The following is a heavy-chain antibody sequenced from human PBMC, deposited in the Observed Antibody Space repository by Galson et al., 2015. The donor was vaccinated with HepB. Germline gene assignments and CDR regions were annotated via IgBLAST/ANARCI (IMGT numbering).Heavy chain of an antibody. D-gene: IGHD2-8*02. CDR3: TTDVYYSTYWSWLDP. CDR2: IKSKTDGGTT. J-gene: IGHJ5*02. Sequence: SLRLSCAASGFTFSNTWMSWVRQAPGRGLEWVGHIKSKTDGGTTDSAAPVKGRFTISRDDSKDTLYLQMNSLKTEDTAVYYCTTDVYYSTYWSWLDPWGQGTLVTVSS. CDR1: GFTFSNTW. V-gene: IGHV3-15*01.